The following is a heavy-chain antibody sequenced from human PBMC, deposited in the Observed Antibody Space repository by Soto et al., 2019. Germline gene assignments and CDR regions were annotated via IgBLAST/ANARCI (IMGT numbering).Heavy chain of an antibody. D-gene: IGHD6-13*01. J-gene: IGHJ5*02. V-gene: IGHV4-31*03. CDR1: GGSISSGGYY. CDR2: IYYSGST. Sequence: QVQLQESGPGLVKPSQTLSLTCTVSGGSISSGGYYWSWIRQHPGKGLEWIGYIYYSGSTYYNPSRKGRVTIAVDTSKNQFSLKLSSLTAADTAVYYCARDLFRGISAAGDNWFDPWGQGTLVTVSS. CDR3: ARDLFRGISAAGDNWFDP.